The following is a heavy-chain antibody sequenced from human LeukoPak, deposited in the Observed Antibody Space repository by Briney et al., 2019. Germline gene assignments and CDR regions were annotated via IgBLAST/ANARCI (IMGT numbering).Heavy chain of an antibody. Sequence: GGSLRLSCAASGFTFSSYGMHWVRQAPGKGLEWVAVISYDGSNKYYADSVKGRFTISRDNSKNTLYLQMNSLRAEDTAVYYCAKDAGLRLGELSAYFDYWGQGTLVTVSS. CDR1: GFTFSSYG. J-gene: IGHJ4*02. D-gene: IGHD3-16*02. CDR3: AKDAGLRLGELSAYFDY. CDR2: ISYDGSNK. V-gene: IGHV3-30*18.